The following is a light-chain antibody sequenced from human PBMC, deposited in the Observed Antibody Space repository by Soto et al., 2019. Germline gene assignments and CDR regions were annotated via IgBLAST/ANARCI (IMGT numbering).Light chain of an antibody. CDR1: QSVSSY. CDR2: DAS. Sequence: EIGLTQSPATLSFASGARATLSCRASQSVSSYLAWYQQKPGQAPRLLIYDASNRATGIPARFSGSGSGTDFTLTISGLQSEDSAVYFCQQYNNWPFSFGQGTRLEIK. V-gene: IGKV3-11*01. CDR3: QQYNNWPFS. J-gene: IGKJ5*01.